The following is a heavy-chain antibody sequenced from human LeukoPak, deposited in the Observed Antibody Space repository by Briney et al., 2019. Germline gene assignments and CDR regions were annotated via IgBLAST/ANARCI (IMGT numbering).Heavy chain of an antibody. Sequence: ASVKVSCKASGYTFTGYYMHWVRQAPGQGLEWMGWINPNSGGTNYPQKFQGRVTLTRDTSITTAYMELSRLRSDDTAVYYCARECVLDKFTMIRGVIGTLWGQGTLVTVSS. J-gene: IGHJ4*02. D-gene: IGHD3-10*01. CDR2: INPNSGGT. V-gene: IGHV1-2*02. CDR3: ARECVLDKFTMIRGVIGTL. CDR1: GYTFTGYY.